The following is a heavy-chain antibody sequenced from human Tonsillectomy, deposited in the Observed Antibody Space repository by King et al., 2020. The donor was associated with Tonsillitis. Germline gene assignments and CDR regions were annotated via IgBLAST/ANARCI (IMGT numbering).Heavy chain of an antibody. CDR3: ARGFRLSDSSVYSH. J-gene: IGHJ4*02. D-gene: IGHD3-22*01. V-gene: IGHV5-51*01. CDR1: GYNFTNYL. Sequence: VQLVESGAEVKKPGESLKISCKASGYNFTNYLIGWVRQMPGKGLEWMGIIYPGDSDTRYSPSFQGQVTISADKSISTTYLQWSSLKASDTAMYYCARGFRLSDSSVYSHWGQGTLVTVSS. CDR2: IYPGDSDT.